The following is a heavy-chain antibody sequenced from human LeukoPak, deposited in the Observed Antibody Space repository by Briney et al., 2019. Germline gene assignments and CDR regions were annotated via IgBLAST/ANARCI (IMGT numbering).Heavy chain of an antibody. J-gene: IGHJ4*02. D-gene: IGHD1-26*01. Sequence: PSETLSLTXTVSGGSISSSSYYWGWIRQPPGKGLEWIGSIYYSGSTYYNPSRKSRVTISVDTSKNQFSLKLSSVTAADTAVYYCARHGGGSFHFDYWGQGTLVTVSS. V-gene: IGHV4-39*01. CDR3: ARHGGGSFHFDY. CDR2: IYYSGST. CDR1: GGSISSSSYY.